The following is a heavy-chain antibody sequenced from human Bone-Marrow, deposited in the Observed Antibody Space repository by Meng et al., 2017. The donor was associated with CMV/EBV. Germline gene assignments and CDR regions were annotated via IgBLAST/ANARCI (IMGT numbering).Heavy chain of an antibody. CDR1: GGTFSSYA. CDR2: IIPIFGTA. V-gene: IGHV1-69*06. J-gene: IGHJ5*02. Sequence: QVQLGQSGAEVKKPGSSVKVSCTASGGTFSSYAISWVRQAAGQGLEWMGGIIPIFGTANYAQKFKGRVTITADKSTSTAYMELSSLRSEDTAVYYCARAPGVVVVAATFWFDPWGQGTLVTVSS. CDR3: ARAPGVVVVAATFWFDP. D-gene: IGHD2-15*01.